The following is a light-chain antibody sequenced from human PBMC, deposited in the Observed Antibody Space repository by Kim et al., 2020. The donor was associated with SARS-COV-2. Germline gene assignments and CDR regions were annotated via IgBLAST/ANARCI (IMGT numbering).Light chain of an antibody. V-gene: IGLV1-51*01. Sequence: GQKVTISCSRSYSNIENNYVSWYQQLPGTAPTLLIYDNNERPSGIPDRFSGSKSGTSATLGITGLQTGDEADYYCGTWDSSLTFWVFGGGTQLTVL. J-gene: IGLJ3*02. CDR2: DNN. CDR1: YSNIENNY. CDR3: GTWDSSLTFWV.